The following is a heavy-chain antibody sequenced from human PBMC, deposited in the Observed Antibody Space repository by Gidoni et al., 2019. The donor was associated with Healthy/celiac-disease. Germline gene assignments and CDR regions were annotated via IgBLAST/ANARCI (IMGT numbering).Heavy chain of an antibody. J-gene: IGHJ4*01. CDR1: GFTCSSYG. V-gene: IGHV3-33*01. D-gene: IGHD3-22*01. CDR3: ARDPSTYYYDSSGYIAPVDY. CDR2: IWYDGSNK. Sequence: QVQLVESGGGVVQPGRSLRLSRAASGFTCSSYGMPWLRQAPGKVMEWVAVIWYDGSNKYYADSVKGRFTISRYNSKNTLYLQMNSLRAEDTAVYYCARDPSTYYYDSSGYIAPVDYWGHGTLVTVSS.